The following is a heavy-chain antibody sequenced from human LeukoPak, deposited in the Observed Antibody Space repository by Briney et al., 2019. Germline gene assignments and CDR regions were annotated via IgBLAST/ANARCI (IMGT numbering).Heavy chain of an antibody. J-gene: IGHJ6*02. CDR2: INHSGST. CDR1: GGSFSGYY. V-gene: IGHV4-34*01. D-gene: IGHD3-10*01. Sequence: KASETLSLTCAVYGGSFSGYYWSWIRQPPGKGLEWIGEINHSGSTNYNPSLKSRVTISVDTSKNQFSLKLSSVTAADTAVYYCARGRSYYGSGPRGDVWGQGTTVTVSS. CDR3: ARGRSYYGSGPRGDV.